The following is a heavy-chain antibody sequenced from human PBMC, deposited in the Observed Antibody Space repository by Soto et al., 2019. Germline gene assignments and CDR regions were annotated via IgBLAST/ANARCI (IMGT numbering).Heavy chain of an antibody. CDR1: SDSMNSGGYY. J-gene: IGHJ6*02. CDR2: IYSNGDT. V-gene: IGHV4-31*02. CDR3: ARRGGSSSGYYYYAMDV. Sequence: SSDSMNSGGYYWSWIRQHPGKGLEWIGYIYSNGDTYYNPSLKSRVTISVDTSKNQFSLNLTSVTAADTAVYYCARRGGSSSGYYYYAMDVWGQGTTVTVSS. D-gene: IGHD6-6*01.